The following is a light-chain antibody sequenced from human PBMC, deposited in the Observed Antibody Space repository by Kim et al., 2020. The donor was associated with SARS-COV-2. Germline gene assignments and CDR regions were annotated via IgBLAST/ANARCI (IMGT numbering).Light chain of an antibody. J-gene: IGLJ3*02. CDR1: SGIKVGTYR. CDR3: MISHNGAWV. CDR2: YKSDSDK. V-gene: IGLV5-45*02. Sequence: LTGTLRSGIKVGTYRIYWYRQRPGSPPQYLLRYKSDSDKQQGSGVPSRFSGSKDASANAGILLISGLQSEDEADYYCMISHNGAWVFGGGTQLTVL.